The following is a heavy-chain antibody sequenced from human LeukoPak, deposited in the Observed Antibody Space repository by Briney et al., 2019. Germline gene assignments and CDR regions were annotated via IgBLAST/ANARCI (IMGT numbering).Heavy chain of an antibody. CDR1: GFTFRSYA. CDR3: AKDLRDSVVPAAIPNDAFDI. V-gene: IGHV3-23*01. J-gene: IGHJ3*02. CDR2: IRGSTGST. D-gene: IGHD2-2*02. Sequence: GGSLRLSCAASGFTFRSYAMSWVRQAPGKGLEWVSIIRGSTGSTNYADSVKGRFTISRDNSKNTLYLQMNSLRAEDTAVYYCAKDLRDSVVPAAIPNDAFDIWGQGTMVTVSS.